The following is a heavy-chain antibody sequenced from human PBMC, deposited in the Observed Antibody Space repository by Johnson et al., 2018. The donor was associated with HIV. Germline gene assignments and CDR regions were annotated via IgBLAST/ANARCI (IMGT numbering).Heavy chain of an antibody. Sequence: QVQLVESGGGVGQPGGSLRLSCAASGFIFSTYGIHWVRQAPGKGLEWVTFIHYDGSKKYYADSAKGRFPISRDDSKNTVYLQMNSLRAEDTAVYYCAKGACGGDCFSHDAFDIWGQGTMVTVSS. CDR1: GFIFSTYG. D-gene: IGHD2-21*02. CDR3: AKGACGGDCFSHDAFDI. V-gene: IGHV3-30*02. J-gene: IGHJ3*02. CDR2: IHYDGSKK.